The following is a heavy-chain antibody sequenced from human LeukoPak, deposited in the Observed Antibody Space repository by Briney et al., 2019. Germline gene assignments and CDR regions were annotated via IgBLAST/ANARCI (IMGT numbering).Heavy chain of an antibody. D-gene: IGHD5-12*01. CDR1: GFTFSSYE. CDR3: ARVGYSGWNLEY. CDR2: ISSSGSTI. V-gene: IGHV3-48*03. J-gene: IGHJ4*02. Sequence: GGSLRLSCAASGFTFSSYEMNWVRQAPGKGLEWVSYISSSGSTIYYADSVKGRFTISRDDAKNSLYVQMDSLREEDTAVYYCARVGYSGWNLEYWGQGTLVTVSS.